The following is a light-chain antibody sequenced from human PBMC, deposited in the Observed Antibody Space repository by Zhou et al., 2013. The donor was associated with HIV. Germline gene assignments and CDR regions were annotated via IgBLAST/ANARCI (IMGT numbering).Light chain of an antibody. CDR1: QDISNY. V-gene: IGKV1-33*01. Sequence: DIQMTQSPSSLSASVGDRVTITCQASQDISNYLNWHQQKPGKAPKLLIYDASDLETGVPSRFSGSGSGTHFTFTISSLQPEDIATYYCQQYDNLPYTFGQGTKVEIK. CDR2: DAS. CDR3: QQYDNLPYT. J-gene: IGKJ2*01.